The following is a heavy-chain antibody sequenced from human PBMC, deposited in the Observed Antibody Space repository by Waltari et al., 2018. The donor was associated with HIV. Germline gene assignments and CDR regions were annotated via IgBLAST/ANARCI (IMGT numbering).Heavy chain of an antibody. CDR1: AFSFSGYW. V-gene: IGHV3-7*01. CDR3: ARGYGAHS. D-gene: IGHD4-17*01. CDR2: IGQDGSEK. Sequence: LVVSGGDLVRPGGSLRLSCAASAFSFSGYWMSWVRQAPGKGLEWVANIGQDGSEKHYVDSVKGRFTISRDNAKNSLYLQMNNLRAEDTAVYYCARGYGAHSWGQGTLVTVSS. J-gene: IGHJ4*02.